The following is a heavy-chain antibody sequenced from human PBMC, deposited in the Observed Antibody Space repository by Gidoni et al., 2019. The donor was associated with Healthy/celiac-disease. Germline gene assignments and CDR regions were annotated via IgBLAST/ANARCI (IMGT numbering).Heavy chain of an antibody. V-gene: IGHV5-51*01. CDR3: ARHKWDSSGSFNRYIDL. D-gene: IGHD6-19*01. CDR2: IYPGDSDT. CDR1: AYSFTSSW. J-gene: IGHJ2*01. Sequence: ELPLAQSGASVQKPGESLQIPCKGSAYSFTSSWIGWVRQMPGKGMEWMGIIYPGDSDTSYSPSFQGQVTISADKYISTAYLQWGSLKASDTAMYCCARHKWDSSGSFNRYIDLWGRGTLVTVSS.